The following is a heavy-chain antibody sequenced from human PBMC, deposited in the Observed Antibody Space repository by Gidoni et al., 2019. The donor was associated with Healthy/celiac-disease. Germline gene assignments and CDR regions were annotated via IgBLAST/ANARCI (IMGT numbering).Heavy chain of an antibody. D-gene: IGHD4-17*01. Sequence: QVQLQESGPGLVKPSGTLSLTCAVSGGSISSSNWWSWVRQPPGKGLEWIGEIYHSGSTNYNPSLKSRVTISVDKSKNQFSLKLSSVTAADTAVYYCARDRDYGGNSGPNYYYGMDVWGQGTTVTVSS. J-gene: IGHJ6*02. V-gene: IGHV4-4*02. CDR1: GGSISSSNW. CDR2: IYHSGST. CDR3: ARDRDYGGNSGPNYYYGMDV.